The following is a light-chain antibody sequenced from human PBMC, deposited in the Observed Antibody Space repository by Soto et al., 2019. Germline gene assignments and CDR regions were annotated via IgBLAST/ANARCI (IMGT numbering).Light chain of an antibody. CDR2: QVS. CDR1: QSLVYSDGNTY. CDR3: VQFSHFPRT. J-gene: IGKJ1*01. Sequence: DIVLTQTPLSSPVTLGQPASISCRSSQSLVYSDGNTYLSWLQQRPGQPPRLLIYQVSNRFSGGPDRFSGSGAGTDFTLKISRVEAEDVGVYYCVQFSHFPRTFLQGTKVEIK. V-gene: IGKV2-24*01.